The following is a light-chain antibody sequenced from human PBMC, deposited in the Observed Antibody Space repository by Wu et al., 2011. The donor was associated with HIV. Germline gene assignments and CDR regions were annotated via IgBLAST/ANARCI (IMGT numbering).Light chain of an antibody. CDR2: DVS. Sequence: TLSCRASQSVSTSYLAWYQQKPGQAPRLLIYDVSSRAPGIPDRFSGSGSGTDFTLTVSRLEPEDFAVYYCQQYHTSPLTFGGGTKVEIK. CDR1: QSVSTSY. CDR3: QQYHTSPLT. V-gene: IGKV3-20*01. J-gene: IGKJ4*01.